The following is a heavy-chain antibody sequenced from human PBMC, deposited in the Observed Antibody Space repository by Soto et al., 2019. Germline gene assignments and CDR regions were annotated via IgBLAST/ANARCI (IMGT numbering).Heavy chain of an antibody. D-gene: IGHD3-9*01. CDR1: GGSIRNFY. V-gene: IGHV4-59*08. J-gene: IGHJ6*03. CDR2: VYYTGST. Sequence: PSETLSLTCTVSGGSIRNFYWSWIRQPPGKGLEWIGHVYYTGSTSYNPSLKRRVTFSADSSRGQFSLRLNSVTAADTAVYYCARTVLGPDLLADSFVDYYYYMDVWGQGTTVTVSS. CDR3: ARTVLGPDLLADSFVDYYYYMDV.